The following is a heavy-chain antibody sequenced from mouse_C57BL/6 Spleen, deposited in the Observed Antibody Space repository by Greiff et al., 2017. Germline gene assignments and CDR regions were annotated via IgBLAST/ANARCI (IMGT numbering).Heavy chain of an antibody. V-gene: IGHV1-50*01. CDR1: GYTFTSYW. CDR2: IDPSDSYT. J-gene: IGHJ1*03. Sequence: QVQLQQPGAELVKPGASVKLSCKASGYTFTSYWMQWVKQRPGQGLEWIGEIDPSDSYTNNNQKFKGKATLTVDTSSNTAYMQLSSLTSEDSAVYYCASGGSSLLDVWGTGTTVTVSS. D-gene: IGHD1-1*01. CDR3: ASGGSSLLDV.